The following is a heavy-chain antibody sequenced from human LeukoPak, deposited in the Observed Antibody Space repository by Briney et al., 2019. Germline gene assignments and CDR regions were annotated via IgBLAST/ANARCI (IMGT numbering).Heavy chain of an antibody. D-gene: IGHD6-19*01. J-gene: IGHJ4*02. V-gene: IGHV3-30*18. Sequence: GGSLRLSCAASGFTFSSYGMHWVRQAPGKGLEWVAVISYDGSNKYYADSVKGRFTISRDNSKNTMYLQMNSLRAEDTAVYYCAKGGEFGYAGGWYDYWGQGILVTVSS. CDR2: ISYDGSNK. CDR3: AKGGEFGYAGGWYDY. CDR1: GFTFSSYG.